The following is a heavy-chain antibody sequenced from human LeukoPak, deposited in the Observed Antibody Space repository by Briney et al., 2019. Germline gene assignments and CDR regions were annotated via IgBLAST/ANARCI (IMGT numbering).Heavy chain of an antibody. CDR2: IYYSGST. Sequence: SQTLSLTCTVSGGSISSGDYYWSWIRQPPGKGPEWIGYIYYSGSTYYNPSLKSRVTISVDTSKNQFSLKLSSVTAADTAVYYCARGDCSSTSCYTFEYWGQGTLVTVSS. D-gene: IGHD2-2*02. V-gene: IGHV4-30-4*08. CDR1: GGSISSGDYY. J-gene: IGHJ4*02. CDR3: ARGDCSSTSCYTFEY.